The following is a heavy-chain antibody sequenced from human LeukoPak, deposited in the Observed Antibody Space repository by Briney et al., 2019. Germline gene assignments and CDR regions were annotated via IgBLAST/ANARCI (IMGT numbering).Heavy chain of an antibody. CDR1: GGSFSGYY. V-gene: IGHV4-34*01. CDR3: ARRYYGSPYDAFDI. D-gene: IGHD3-10*01. J-gene: IGHJ3*02. Sequence: SETLSLTCAVYGGSFSGYYWSWIRQPPGKGLEWIGEINHSGSTNYNPSLKSRVTISVDTSKNQFSLKLSSVTAADTAVYYCARRYYGSPYDAFDIWGQGTTVTVSS. CDR2: INHSGST.